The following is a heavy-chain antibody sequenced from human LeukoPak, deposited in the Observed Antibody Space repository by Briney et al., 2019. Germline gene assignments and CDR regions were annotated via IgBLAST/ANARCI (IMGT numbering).Heavy chain of an antibody. D-gene: IGHD4-17*01. CDR1: GFTFSSYA. Sequence: GTSLRLSCAASGFTFSSYAIHWVRQAPGKGLEWVAVIPFDGTHDFYADSVKGRFTISRDNSKNTLYLQMNSLRADDTAVYYCARARATVTRISSFDIWGQGTMVTVSS. J-gene: IGHJ3*02. CDR3: ARARATVTRISSFDI. V-gene: IGHV3-30*04. CDR2: IPFDGTHD.